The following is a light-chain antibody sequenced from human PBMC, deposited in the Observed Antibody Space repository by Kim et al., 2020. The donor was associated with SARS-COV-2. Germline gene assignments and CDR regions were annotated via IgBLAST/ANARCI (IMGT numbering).Light chain of an antibody. V-gene: IGLV2-23*01. J-gene: IGLJ3*02. CDR2: EGS. Sequence: GQPITISCTGTSRDVGSYTLVSWYQQHPGKAPKLMIYEGSKRPSGVSNRFSGSKSGNTASLTISGLQAEDEADYYCCSYAGSSTSVFGGGTQLTVL. CDR3: CSYAGSSTSV. CDR1: SRDVGSYTL.